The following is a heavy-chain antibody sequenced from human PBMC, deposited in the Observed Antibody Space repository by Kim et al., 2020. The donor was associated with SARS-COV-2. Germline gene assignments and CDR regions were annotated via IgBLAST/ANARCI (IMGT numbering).Heavy chain of an antibody. CDR2: IYYSGST. CDR1: GGSISSSSYY. CDR3: ARHDSSGYYYPGPQRN. Sequence: SETLSLTCTVSGGSISSSSYYWGWIRQPPGKGLEWIGSIYYSGSTYYNPSLESRVTISVDTSKNQFSLKLSSVTAADTAVYYCARHDSSGYYYPGPQRNWGQGTLVTVSS. V-gene: IGHV4-39*01. D-gene: IGHD3-22*01. J-gene: IGHJ4*02.